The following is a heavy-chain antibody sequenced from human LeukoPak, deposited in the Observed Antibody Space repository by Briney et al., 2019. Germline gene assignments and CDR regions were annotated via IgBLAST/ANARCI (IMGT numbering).Heavy chain of an antibody. V-gene: IGHV3-23*01. CDR1: GFTFSSYA. J-gene: IGHJ4*02. Sequence: PGGSLRLSCAASGFTFSSYAMSWVRQAPGKGLEWVSAISGSGGSTYYADSVKGRFTISRDNSKNTLYLQMNSLRAEDTAAYYCVGGSYDSSGYYPYYFDYWGQGTLVTVSS. D-gene: IGHD3-22*01. CDR2: ISGSGGST. CDR3: VGGSYDSSGYYPYYFDY.